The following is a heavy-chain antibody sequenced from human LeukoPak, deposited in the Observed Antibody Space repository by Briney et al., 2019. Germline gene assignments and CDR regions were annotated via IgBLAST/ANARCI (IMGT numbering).Heavy chain of an antibody. J-gene: IGHJ6*02. CDR1: GGSISSSNW. D-gene: IGHD6-13*01. CDR2: IYHSGST. CDR3: ARPTAGGYYYGMDV. Sequence: PSETLSLTCAVSGGSISSSNWWSWVRQPPGKGLEWIGEIYHSGSTNYNPSLKSRVTVSADKSKNQISLKLSSVTAADTAVYYCARPTAGGYYYGMDVWGQGTTVTVSS. V-gene: IGHV4-4*02.